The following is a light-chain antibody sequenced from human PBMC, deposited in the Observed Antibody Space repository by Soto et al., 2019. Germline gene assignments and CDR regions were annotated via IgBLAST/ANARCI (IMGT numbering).Light chain of an antibody. V-gene: IGLV1-40*01. J-gene: IGLJ2*01. CDR2: GNS. CDR1: SSNIGAGYD. CDR3: QSYDSSLSGPL. Sequence: QSVLTQPPSVSGAPGQRVTISCTGSSSNIGAGYDVHWYQQLPGTAPKLLIYGNSNRPSGVPDRFSGSKSGTSASLAITGLQAEDEAHYYCQSYDSSLSGPLFGGGTKLTVL.